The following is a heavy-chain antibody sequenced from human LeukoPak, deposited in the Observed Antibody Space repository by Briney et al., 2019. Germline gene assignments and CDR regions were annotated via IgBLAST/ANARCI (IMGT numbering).Heavy chain of an antibody. CDR2: IFPTDSDT. CDR3: ARNLPGYSYYFDY. D-gene: IGHD3-9*01. CDR1: GYNFPNFW. V-gene: IGHV5-51*01. J-gene: IGHJ4*02. Sequence: GESLKISCKGSGYNFPNFWIGWVRQMPGKGLEWMGIIFPTDSDTRYSPSFQGQVTISADKSISTAYLQWSSLKASDTAMYYCARNLPGYSYYFDYWGQGTLVTVSS.